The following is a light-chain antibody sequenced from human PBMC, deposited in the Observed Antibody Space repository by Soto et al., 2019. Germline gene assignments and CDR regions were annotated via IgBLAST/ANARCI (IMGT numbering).Light chain of an antibody. CDR1: SSVVGGFNY. CDR2: DVT. CDR3: TSYKSISTYV. J-gene: IGLJ1*01. V-gene: IGLV2-14*03. Sequence: QSVMSAPAAVFGCPGESSSISSPGRSSVVGGFNYVSWYQQHPGKAPKLMIYDVTNRPSGVSYRFSGSKSGNTASLTISGLQAEDEADYYCTSYKSISTYVFGTGTKVNVL.